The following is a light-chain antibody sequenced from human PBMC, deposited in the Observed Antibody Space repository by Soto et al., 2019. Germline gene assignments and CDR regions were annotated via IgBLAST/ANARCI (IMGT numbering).Light chain of an antibody. V-gene: IGLV1-47*01. CDR3: ATWDDGLSGYV. CDR1: SSNIGSHY. Sequence: QSVLTQPPSASGTPGQRVTISCSGSSSNIGSHYVFWYQQLPAMAPKLIIFENGQRPSAVPDRFSGSKSGTSASLAITGLRPEDEADYYCATWDDGLSGYVFATGTKVTVL. CDR2: ENG. J-gene: IGLJ1*01.